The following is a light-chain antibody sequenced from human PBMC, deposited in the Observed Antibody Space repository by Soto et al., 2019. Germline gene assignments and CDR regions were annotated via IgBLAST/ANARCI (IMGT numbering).Light chain of an antibody. CDR3: QQRCIWPPVYT. CDR1: KTVTCY. CDR2: DTS. Sequence: EIVLTQSPATLSLSPGERDTLSCRSSKTVTCYLAWYQQKHGPTPRLLIYDTSNRAAGIPARFSGNGSETDFTLTISRLEPEDFAVYYCQQRCIWPPVYTFGQGTNLQIK. V-gene: IGKV3-11*01. J-gene: IGKJ2*01.